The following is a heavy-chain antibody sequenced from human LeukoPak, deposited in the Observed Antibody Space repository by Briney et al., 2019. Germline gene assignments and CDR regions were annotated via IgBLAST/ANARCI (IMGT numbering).Heavy chain of an antibody. Sequence: SQTLSLTCAISGDSVSSNSAAWNWIRQSPSRGLEWLGSTYYRSRWYYDYEVSVKSPISINPDTSKNQCSLQLDSVPPEDTAVYYCVRGARLYNFSYMDVWGRGTTVTVYS. CDR3: VRGARLYNFSYMDV. J-gene: IGHJ6*03. V-gene: IGHV6-1*01. CDR2: TYYRSRWYY. CDR1: GDSVSSNSAA.